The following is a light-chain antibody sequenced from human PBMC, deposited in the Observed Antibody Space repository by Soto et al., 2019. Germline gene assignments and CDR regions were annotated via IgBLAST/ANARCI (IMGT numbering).Light chain of an antibody. CDR2: EGS. V-gene: IGLV2-23*01. Sequence: QSALTQPASVSGSPGQSITISCTGTSSDVGSYNLVSWYQQHPGKAPKLMIYEGSTRPSGVSNRFSGSKSGNTASLTISGLQAEDESDYYCCSYAGSSTCDVLFGGGTKLTVL. CDR3: CSYAGSSTCDVL. CDR1: SSDVGSYNL. J-gene: IGLJ2*01.